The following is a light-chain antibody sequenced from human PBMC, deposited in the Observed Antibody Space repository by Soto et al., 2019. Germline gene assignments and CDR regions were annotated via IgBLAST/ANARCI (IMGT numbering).Light chain of an antibody. V-gene: IGLV2-14*03. J-gene: IGLJ3*02. CDR1: NTDVGHDEF. CDR3: VSYTRDKTWG. CDR2: DVS. Sequence: QSVLTQPASVSGSPGQSITITCNGSNTDVGHDEFVSWYQQHPGKAPKLIIYDVSRRPSGVSDRFSGSKSGNTASLTISGLQAEDEADYYCVSYTRDKTWGFGGGTKLTVL.